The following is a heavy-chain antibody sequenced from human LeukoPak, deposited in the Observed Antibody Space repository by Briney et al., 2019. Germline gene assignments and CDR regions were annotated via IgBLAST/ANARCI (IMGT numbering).Heavy chain of an antibody. V-gene: IGHV3-66*01. J-gene: IGHJ4*02. Sequence: GGSLRLSCAASGFTVSTNYMSWVRQAPGKGLEWFSLIYSGGSTYYADSVKGRFTISRDNSKNTLYLQMNSLRAGDTAVYYCARGFRSVTTWGYFDSWGQGTLVTVSS. CDR1: GFTVSTNY. D-gene: IGHD4-17*01. CDR2: IYSGGST. CDR3: ARGFRSVTTWGYFDS.